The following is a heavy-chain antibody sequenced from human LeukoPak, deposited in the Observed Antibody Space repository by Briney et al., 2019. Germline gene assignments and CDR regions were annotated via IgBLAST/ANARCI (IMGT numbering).Heavy chain of an antibody. V-gene: IGHV1-3*01. CDR2: INAGNGNT. CDR3: ARESVYGRRFDP. D-gene: IGHD2-8*01. CDR1: GYTFTSCA. Sequence: GASVKVSCKASGYTFTSCAVHWVRQAPGQRLEWMGWINAGNGNTKYSQKFQGRVTITRDTSASTVYVELSSLRSEDTAVYYCARESVYGRRFDPWGQGTLVTVSS. J-gene: IGHJ5*02.